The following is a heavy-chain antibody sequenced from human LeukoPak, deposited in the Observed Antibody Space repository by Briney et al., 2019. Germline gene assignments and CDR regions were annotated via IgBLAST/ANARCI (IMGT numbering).Heavy chain of an antibody. CDR1: GFTFSSYG. CDR3: ARAPSFGSSSWYPYYYYGMDV. D-gene: IGHD6-13*01. Sequence: GGSLRLSCAASGFTFSSYGMHWVRQAPGKGLEWVAVIWYDGSNKYYADSVKGRFTISRDNSKNTLYLQMNSLRAEDTAVYYCARAPSFGSSSWYPYYYYGMDVWGQGTTATVSS. J-gene: IGHJ6*02. V-gene: IGHV3-33*01. CDR2: IWYDGSNK.